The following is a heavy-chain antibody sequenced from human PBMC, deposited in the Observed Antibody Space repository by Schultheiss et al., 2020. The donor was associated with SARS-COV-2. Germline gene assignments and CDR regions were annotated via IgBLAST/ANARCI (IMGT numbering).Heavy chain of an antibody. D-gene: IGHD3-3*01. V-gene: IGHV1-2*06. Sequence: ASVKVSCKASGYTFTGYYMHWVRQAPGQGLEWMGRINPNSGGTNYAQKFQGRVSMTRDTSINTAYMELSRLRSDDTAVYYCARVRLRFLENRQYYFDYWGQGTLVTVSS. CDR3: ARVRLRFLENRQYYFDY. CDR1: GYTFTGYY. J-gene: IGHJ4*02. CDR2: INPNSGGT.